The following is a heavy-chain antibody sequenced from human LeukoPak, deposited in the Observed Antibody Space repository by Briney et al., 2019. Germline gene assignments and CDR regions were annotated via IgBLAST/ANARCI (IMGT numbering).Heavy chain of an antibody. CDR1: GFTFDDYA. D-gene: IGHD2-2*01. J-gene: IGHJ4*02. CDR3: AKVFVVVPAADDY. Sequence: GGSLRLSCAASGFTFDDYAMHWVRQAPGKGPEWVSLISWDGGSTYYADSVKGRFTISRDNSKNTLYLQMNSLRAEDTAVYYCAKVFVVVPAADDYWGQGTLVTVSS. CDR2: ISWDGGST. V-gene: IGHV3-43D*03.